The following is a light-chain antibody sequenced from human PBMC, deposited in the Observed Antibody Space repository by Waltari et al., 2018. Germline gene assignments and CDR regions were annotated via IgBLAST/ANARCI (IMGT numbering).Light chain of an antibody. CDR3: SSFTSSSSFV. J-gene: IGLJ1*01. CDR2: EVV. CDR1: IRDVVGYKY. Sequence: QSALTQPASVSGSPGQSLHLSCTGTIRDVVGYKYVSWYQQHRGDVPRLLIYEVVKRPSGVSSRFSGSKSDNTARLTISGLQAADEAHYYCSSFTSSSSFVFGSGTKVTV. V-gene: IGLV2-14*01.